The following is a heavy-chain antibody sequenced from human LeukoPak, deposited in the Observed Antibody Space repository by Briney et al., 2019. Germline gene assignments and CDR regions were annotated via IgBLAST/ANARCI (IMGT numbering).Heavy chain of an antibody. CDR1: GFTFSSYS. CDR2: ISSSSSYI. V-gene: IGHV3-21*01. D-gene: IGHD2-2*01. CDR3: ARATIVVVPAATGYYYYRMDV. J-gene: IGHJ6*02. Sequence: GGSLRLSCAASGFTFSSYSMNWVRQAPGKGLEWVSSISSSSSYIYYADSVKGRFTISRDNAKNSLYLQMNSLRAEDTAVYYCARATIVVVPAATGYYYYRMDVWGQGTTVTVSS.